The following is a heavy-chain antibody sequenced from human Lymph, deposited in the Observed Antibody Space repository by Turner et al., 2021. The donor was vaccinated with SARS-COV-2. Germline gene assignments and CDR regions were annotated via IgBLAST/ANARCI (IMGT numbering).Heavy chain of an antibody. Sequence: EVQLVESGGGLIPPGGSLRLSCAASGFTVSYNYMTWGRQAPGKGLEWVSVIYSGGSTYYADSVKGRFTISRDSSKNTLYLQMNSLRAEDTAVYYCARDLMEVGGMDVWGQGTTVTVSS. CDR2: IYSGGST. CDR3: ARDLMEVGGMDV. D-gene: IGHD3-3*01. V-gene: IGHV3-53*01. J-gene: IGHJ6*02. CDR1: GFTVSYNY.